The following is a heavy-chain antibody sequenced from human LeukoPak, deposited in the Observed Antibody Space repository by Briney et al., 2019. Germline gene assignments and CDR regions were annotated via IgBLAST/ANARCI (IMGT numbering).Heavy chain of an antibody. CDR2: IYHSGST. CDR3: ARESGVVAAISDWFDP. Sequence: SETLSLTCTVSGGSISTYYWNWIRQPPGKGLEWIGYIYHSGSTNYNPSLQSRVTISVDKSKNQFSLKLSSVTAADTAVYYCARESGVVAAISDWFDPWGQGTLVTVSS. V-gene: IGHV4-59*12. J-gene: IGHJ5*02. D-gene: IGHD2-15*01. CDR1: GGSISTYY.